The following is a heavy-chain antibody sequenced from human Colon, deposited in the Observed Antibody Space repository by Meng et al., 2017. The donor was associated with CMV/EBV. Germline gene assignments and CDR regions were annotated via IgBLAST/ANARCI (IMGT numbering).Heavy chain of an antibody. CDR2: VIPITDIT. Sequence: SVKVSCKAPGGTFTSYTFSWVRQAPGQGLEWMGRVIPITDITNYAQKFQGRLTITADKPTNTAFMELSSLRSEDTAVYYCARAARSGSHAVFYSLDLWGQGTTVTVSS. D-gene: IGHD1-26*01. CDR1: GGTFTSYT. CDR3: ARAARSGSHAVFYSLDL. J-gene: IGHJ6*02. V-gene: IGHV1-69*02.